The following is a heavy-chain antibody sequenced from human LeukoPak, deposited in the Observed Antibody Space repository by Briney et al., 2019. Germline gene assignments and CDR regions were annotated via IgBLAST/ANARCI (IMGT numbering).Heavy chain of an antibody. CDR1: GGSISSYY. CDR3: ARENSWGVVPAATFDP. Sequence: SETLSLTCTVSGGSISSYYWSWIRQPPGKGLDWIGYIYYSGSTNYNPSLKSRVTISVDTSKNQFSLKLSSVTAADTAVYYCARENSWGVVPAATFDPWGQGTLVTVSS. D-gene: IGHD2-2*01. V-gene: IGHV4-59*01. CDR2: IYYSGST. J-gene: IGHJ5*02.